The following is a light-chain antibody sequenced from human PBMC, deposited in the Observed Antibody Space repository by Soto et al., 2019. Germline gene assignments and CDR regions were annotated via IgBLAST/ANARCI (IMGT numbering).Light chain of an antibody. CDR1: QSVGRH. CDR3: EQYGSSSWT. J-gene: IGKJ1*01. Sequence: EIVMTQSPAPLSVSTGERATLSCRASQSVGRHLNWYRQKPGQAPRLLIYGASSRATGISDRVSGSGSGTDFTLTISRLEPEDFAVYYCEQYGSSSWTFGQGTKVDIK. CDR2: GAS. V-gene: IGKV3-20*01.